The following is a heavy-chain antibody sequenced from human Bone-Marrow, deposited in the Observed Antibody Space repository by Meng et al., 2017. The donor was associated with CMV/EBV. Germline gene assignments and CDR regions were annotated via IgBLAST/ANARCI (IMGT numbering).Heavy chain of an antibody. J-gene: IGHJ6*02. CDR1: GFTFNSYD. V-gene: IGHV3-13*01. Sequence: GESLKISCAASGFTFNSYDMHWVRQVTGRGLEWVSAIGTAGDTYYAGSVEGRFTISRENAKNSFYLQMNGLRVGDTAVYYCARGVPEGSNLFFYYGMDVCGQGTTVTASS. D-gene: IGHD3-16*02. CDR2: IGTAGDT. CDR3: ARGVPEGSNLFFYYGMDV.